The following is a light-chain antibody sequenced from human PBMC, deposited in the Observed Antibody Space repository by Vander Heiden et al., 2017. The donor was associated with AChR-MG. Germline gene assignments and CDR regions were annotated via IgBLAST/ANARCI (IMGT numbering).Light chain of an antibody. Sequence: QSALTQPASVSGSPGQSITITCTGTSSDIGSYHYVSWYQQQPGQAPKLMIYDVTNRPSGVSNRFSGSKSGNTASLTISGLQAEDEADYYCSSYTSSNSIVFGGGTKLTVL. CDR1: SSDIGSYHY. CDR3: SSYTSSNSIV. CDR2: DVT. V-gene: IGLV2-14*01. J-gene: IGLJ2*01.